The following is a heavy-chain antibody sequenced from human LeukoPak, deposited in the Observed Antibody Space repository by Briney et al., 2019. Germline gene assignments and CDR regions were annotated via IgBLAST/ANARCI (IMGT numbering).Heavy chain of an antibody. CDR2: IYYSGST. V-gene: IGHV4-61*01. CDR3: ARGEDSYFDY. Sequence: SETLSLTCTVSGGSVSSGSYYWSWIRQPAGKGLEWIGYIYYSGSTNYNRSLKSRVTISVDTSKNQFSLKLSSVTAADTAVYYCARGEDSYFDYWGQGTLVTVSS. J-gene: IGHJ4*02. CDR1: GGSVSSGSYY.